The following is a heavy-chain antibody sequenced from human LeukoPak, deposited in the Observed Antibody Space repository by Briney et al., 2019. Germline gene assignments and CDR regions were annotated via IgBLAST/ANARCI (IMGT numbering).Heavy chain of an antibody. J-gene: IGHJ4*02. D-gene: IGHD5-24*01. Sequence: GGSLRLSCAASGFTSSSYDMHWVRQAPGKGLEWVAVIWYDGSNKYYADSVKGRFTISRDNSKNTLYLQVNSLRAEDTAVYYCARDRGGDGINYYFDYWGQGTLVTVSS. CDR1: GFTSSSYD. V-gene: IGHV3-33*01. CDR2: IWYDGSNK. CDR3: ARDRGGDGINYYFDY.